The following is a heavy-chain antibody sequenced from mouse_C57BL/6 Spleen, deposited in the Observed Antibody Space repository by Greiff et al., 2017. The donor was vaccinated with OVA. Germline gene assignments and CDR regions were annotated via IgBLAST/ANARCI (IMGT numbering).Heavy chain of an antibody. Sequence: QVQLQQPGAELVKPGASVKLSCKASGYTFTSYWMPWVKQRPGRGLAWLGRIAHNSGCTKYNEKFLSKATLTVDKPSSTAYMQLSSLTAEDSAVYYCARNAMDYWGQGTSVTVSA. CDR2: IAHNSGCT. V-gene: IGHV1-72*01. CDR3: ARNAMDY. J-gene: IGHJ4*01. CDR1: GYTFTSYW.